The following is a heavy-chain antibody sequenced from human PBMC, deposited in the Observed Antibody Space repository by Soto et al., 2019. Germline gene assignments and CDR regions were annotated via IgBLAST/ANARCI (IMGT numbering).Heavy chain of an antibody. J-gene: IGHJ6*02. CDR2: IYYSGTT. V-gene: IGHV4-59*01. CDR3: ARARAVAGRYYYYYYGMDV. Sequence: SETLSLTCTVSGGSISSYYWRWIRQPPGKGLEWIGYIYYSGTTNYNPSLKSRVTISVDTSKNQFSLKLSSVTAADTAVYYCARARAVAGRYYYYYYGMDVWGQGTTVT. D-gene: IGHD6-19*01. CDR1: GGSISSYY.